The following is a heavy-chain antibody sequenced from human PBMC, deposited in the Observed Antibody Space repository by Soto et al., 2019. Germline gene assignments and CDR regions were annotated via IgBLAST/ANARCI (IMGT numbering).Heavy chain of an antibody. Sequence: GGSLRLSCAASGFTFSSYSMNWVRQAPGKGLEWVSSISSSSSYIYYADSVKGRFTISRDNAKNSLYLQMNSLRAEDTAVYYCARDIIPGLNWNLGYGMDVWGQGTTVTVSS. CDR1: GFTFSSYS. J-gene: IGHJ6*02. CDR2: ISSSSSYI. CDR3: ARDIIPGLNWNLGYGMDV. V-gene: IGHV3-21*01. D-gene: IGHD1-20*01.